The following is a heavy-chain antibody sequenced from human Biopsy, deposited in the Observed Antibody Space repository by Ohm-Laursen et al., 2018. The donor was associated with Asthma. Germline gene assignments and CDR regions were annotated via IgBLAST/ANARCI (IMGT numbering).Heavy chain of an antibody. CDR1: YGSITSGGHY. Sequence: SQTLSLICTVSYGSITSGGHYWTWIRQPPGKGVERIGFFYYSGSTYYNPSLKSRVSISIDTSKNQFSLKLSSVTAADTAVYYCARAQDYYDSRGYYRSFDYWGQGTLVTVSS. CDR3: ARAQDYYDSRGYYRSFDY. V-gene: IGHV4-31*03. J-gene: IGHJ4*02. CDR2: FYYSGST. D-gene: IGHD3-22*01.